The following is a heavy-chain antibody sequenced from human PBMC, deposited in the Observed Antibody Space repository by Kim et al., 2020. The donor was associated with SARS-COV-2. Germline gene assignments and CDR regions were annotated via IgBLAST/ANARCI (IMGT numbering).Heavy chain of an antibody. D-gene: IGHD1-26*01. Sequence: TKYSQKFQGRVTITRDTSASTAYMELSSLGSEDTAVYYCARDLVGAADCGGQGTLVTVSS. CDR3: ARDLVGAADC. CDR2: T. J-gene: IGHJ4*02. V-gene: IGHV1-3*01.